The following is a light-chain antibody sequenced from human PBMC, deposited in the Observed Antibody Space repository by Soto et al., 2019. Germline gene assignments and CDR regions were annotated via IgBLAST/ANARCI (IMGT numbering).Light chain of an antibody. Sequence: DIVMTQTPLSSHVTLGQAASISCRSSQSLVHNDGNTYLSWFQQRPGQPPRLLISKVSDRFSGVADRFSGSGAGTDFTLTISRVEAEDVGVYYCMQATQSSWTFGQGTKVEI. CDR3: MQATQSSWT. CDR1: QSLVHNDGNTY. CDR2: KVS. J-gene: IGKJ1*01. V-gene: IGKV2-24*01.